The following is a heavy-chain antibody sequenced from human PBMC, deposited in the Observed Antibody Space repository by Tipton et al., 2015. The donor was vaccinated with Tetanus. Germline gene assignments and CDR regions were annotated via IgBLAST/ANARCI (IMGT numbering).Heavy chain of an antibody. J-gene: IGHJ4*02. CDR3: VSGRTLDY. CDR2: ISSDDPTT. V-gene: IGHV3-11*04. Sequence: SLRLSCAASGFTLKGYYMSWVRQAPGKGLEWLSHISSDDPTTSYADSVKGRFTISRDNSKKTVYLQMNSLRAEDAALYYCVSGRTLDYWGQGTLVTVSS. CDR1: GFTLKGYY. D-gene: IGHD1-26*01.